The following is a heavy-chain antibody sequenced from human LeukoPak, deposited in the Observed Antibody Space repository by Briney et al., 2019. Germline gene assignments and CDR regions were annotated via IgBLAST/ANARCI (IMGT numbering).Heavy chain of an antibody. D-gene: IGHD3-22*01. J-gene: IGHJ5*02. V-gene: IGHV1-18*01. CDR2: ISAYNGNT. CDR1: GYTFTSYG. CDR3: ANGGYSRPFDP. Sequence: ASVKVSCKASGYTFTSYGISWVRQAPGQGLEWMGWISAYNGNTNYAQKLQGRVTMTTDTSTSTVYMELSSLRSEDTAVYYCANGGYSRPFDPWGQGTLVTVSS.